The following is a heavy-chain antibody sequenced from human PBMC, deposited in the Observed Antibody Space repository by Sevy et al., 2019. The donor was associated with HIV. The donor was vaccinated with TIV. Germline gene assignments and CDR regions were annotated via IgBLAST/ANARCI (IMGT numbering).Heavy chain of an antibody. CDR2: IYYSGST. V-gene: IGHV4-59*02. J-gene: IGHJ6*02. Sequence: SETLSLTCTVSGDSVSIYHWSWIRQPPGKGLEWIGYIYYSGSTNYNSSLKSRVTISVDTSKNQLSLKLTSVTAADTAVYYCARVLDDSRGLDVWGQGTTVTVSS. CDR1: GDSVSIYH. D-gene: IGHD1-1*01. CDR3: ARVLDDSRGLDV.